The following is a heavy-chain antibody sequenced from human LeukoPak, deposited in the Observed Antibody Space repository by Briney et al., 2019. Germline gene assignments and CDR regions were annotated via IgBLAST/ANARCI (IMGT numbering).Heavy chain of an antibody. V-gene: IGHV3-53*01. D-gene: IGHD1-7*01. CDR3: AREGNWNYLFY. J-gene: IGHJ4*01. CDR2: IYSGGST. Sequence: PGGSLRLSCAASGFTVSSNYMSWVRQAPGKGLEWVSVIYSGGSTYYADSVKGRFTIPRDNSKNTLYLQMNSLRAEDTAVYYCAREGNWNYLFYWGQEPWSPSPQ. CDR1: GFTVSSNY.